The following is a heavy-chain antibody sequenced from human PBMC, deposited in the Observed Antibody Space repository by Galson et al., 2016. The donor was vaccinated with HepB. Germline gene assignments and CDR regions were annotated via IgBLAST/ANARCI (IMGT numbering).Heavy chain of an antibody. Sequence: SETLSLTCIVSGGSISSYYWSWIRQPPGKGLEWIGYLYYSGSTNHNPSLKSRVTISVDTSKNQFSLKLSSVTAADTAVYYCARAPLHDYYDSSGYYYGACDIWGQGTMVTVSS. CDR1: GGSISSYY. CDR2: LYYSGST. CDR3: ARAPLHDYYDSSGYYYGACDI. D-gene: IGHD3-22*01. J-gene: IGHJ3*02. V-gene: IGHV4-59*01.